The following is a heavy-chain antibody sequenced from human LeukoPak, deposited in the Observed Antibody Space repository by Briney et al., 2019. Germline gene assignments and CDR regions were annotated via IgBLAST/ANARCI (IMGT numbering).Heavy chain of an antibody. CDR3: ARQWLSSLNWFDP. CDR2: IYYNGST. J-gene: IGHJ5*02. D-gene: IGHD3-16*02. V-gene: IGHV4-59*08. CDR1: GGPISNYY. Sequence: SETLSLTCTVSGGPISNYYWTWIRQPPGKGLEWIGSIYYNGSTNYNPSLKSRVTISLHPSKNQFSLKLNSVTAADTAVYYCARQWLSSLNWFDPWGQGTLVTVSS.